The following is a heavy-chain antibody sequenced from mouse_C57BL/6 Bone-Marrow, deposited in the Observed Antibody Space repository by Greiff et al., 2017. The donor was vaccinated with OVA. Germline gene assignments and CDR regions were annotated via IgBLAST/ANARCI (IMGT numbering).Heavy chain of an antibody. Sequence: EVKLMESGGGLVKPGGSLKLSCAASGFTFSSYAMSWVRQTPEKRLEWVATISDGGSYTYYPDNVKGRFTISRDNAKNNLYLQMSHLKSEDTAMYYCAREFGSNYDYAMDYWGQGTSVTVSS. CDR3: AREFGSNYDYAMDY. CDR2: ISDGGSYT. D-gene: IGHD2-5*01. J-gene: IGHJ4*01. CDR1: GFTFSSYA. V-gene: IGHV5-4*01.